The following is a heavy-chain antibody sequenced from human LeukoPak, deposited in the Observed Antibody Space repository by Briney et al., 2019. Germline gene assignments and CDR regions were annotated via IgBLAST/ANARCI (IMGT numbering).Heavy chain of an antibody. CDR2: IKKDGSEK. CDR1: GFTFSSYW. D-gene: IGHD3-22*01. CDR3: ARTDYSYYDSSGYYFWPIDY. J-gene: IGHJ4*02. Sequence: GGSLRLSCAASGFTFSSYWMSWVRQAPGKGLEWVANIKKDGSEKYYVDSVKGRFTISRDNARTSLYLQMNSLRAEDTAVYYCARTDYSYYDSSGYYFWPIDYWGQGTLVTVSS. V-gene: IGHV3-7*01.